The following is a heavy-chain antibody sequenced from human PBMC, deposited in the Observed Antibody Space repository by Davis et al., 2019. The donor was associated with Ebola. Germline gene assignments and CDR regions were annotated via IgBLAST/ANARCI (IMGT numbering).Heavy chain of an antibody. Sequence: GESLKISCAASGFTFSSYSMNWVRQAPGKGLEWVSYISSSSSTIYYADSVKGRFTISRDNAKNSLYLQMNSLRDEDTAVYYCARGYTTGTAAGAYWGQGTLVTVSS. CDR3: ARGYTTGTAAGAY. CDR1: GFTFSSYS. J-gene: IGHJ4*02. V-gene: IGHV3-48*02. D-gene: IGHD1-1*01. CDR2: ISSSSSTI.